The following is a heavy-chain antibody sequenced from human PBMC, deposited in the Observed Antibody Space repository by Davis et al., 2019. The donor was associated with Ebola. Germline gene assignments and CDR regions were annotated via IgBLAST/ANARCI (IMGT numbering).Heavy chain of an antibody. J-gene: IGHJ6*04. CDR3: ARSGLSFGVVKYHYGMDV. CDR1: GFTFSSYV. V-gene: IGHV3-23*01. D-gene: IGHD3-3*01. CDR2: IRGSGGST. Sequence: PGGSLRLSCAASGFTFSSYVMNWVRLAPGKGLEWVSAIRGSGGSTYYADSVKGRFTISRDNSKKTLYLQMNSLRAEDTAVYYCARSGLSFGVVKYHYGMDVWGKGTTVTVSS.